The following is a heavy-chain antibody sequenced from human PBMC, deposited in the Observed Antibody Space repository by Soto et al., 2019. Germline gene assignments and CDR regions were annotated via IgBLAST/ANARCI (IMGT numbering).Heavy chain of an antibody. CDR1: GFTFSSYS. J-gene: IGHJ4*02. V-gene: IGHV3-21*01. Sequence: GGSLRLSCAASGFTFSSYSMNWVRQAPGKGLEWVSSISSSSSYIYYADSVKGRFTISRDNAKNSLYLQMNSLRAEDTAVYYCASKSGYDWAFDYWGQGTLVTVSS. CDR2: ISSSSSYI. CDR3: ASKSGYDWAFDY. D-gene: IGHD5-12*01.